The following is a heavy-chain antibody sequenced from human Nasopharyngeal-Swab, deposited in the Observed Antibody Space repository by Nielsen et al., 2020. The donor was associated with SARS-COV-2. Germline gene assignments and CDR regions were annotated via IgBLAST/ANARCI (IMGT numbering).Heavy chain of an antibody. Sequence: SLKISCAASGFTFDDYAMPWVRQAPGKGLEWVSGISWNSGSIGYADSVKGRFTISRDNAKNSLYLQMNSLRAEDTALYYCAKDGTVVGGDYYGMDVWGQGTTVTVSS. J-gene: IGHJ6*02. CDR1: GFTFDDYA. D-gene: IGHD4-23*01. V-gene: IGHV3-9*01. CDR2: ISWNSGSI. CDR3: AKDGTVVGGDYYGMDV.